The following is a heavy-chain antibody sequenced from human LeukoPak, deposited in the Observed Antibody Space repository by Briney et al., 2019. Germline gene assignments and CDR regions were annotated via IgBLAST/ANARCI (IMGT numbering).Heavy chain of an antibody. Sequence: GGSLRLSCAASGFTFSSYGMHWVRQAPGKGLEWVAFIRYDGSNKYYADSVKGRFTISRDNSKNTLYLQMNSLRAEDTAVYYCASPPYFYHGSAFDYWGQGTLVTVSS. D-gene: IGHD2/OR15-2a*01. V-gene: IGHV3-30*02. J-gene: IGHJ4*02. CDR3: ASPPYFYHGSAFDY. CDR2: IRYDGSNK. CDR1: GFTFSSYG.